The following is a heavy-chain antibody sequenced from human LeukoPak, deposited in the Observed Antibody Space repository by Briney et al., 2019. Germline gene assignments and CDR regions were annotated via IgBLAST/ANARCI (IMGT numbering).Heavy chain of an antibody. Sequence: GGSLRLSCAASGFTFSNAWMSWVRQAPGKGLEWVGRIKSKTDGGTTDYAAPVKGRFTISRDDSKNTLYLQMNSLKTEDTAVYYCTTEEGSYYYDSSGYRFVYWGQGTLVTVSS. J-gene: IGHJ4*02. D-gene: IGHD3-22*01. V-gene: IGHV3-15*01. CDR2: IKSKTDGGTT. CDR3: TTEEGSYYYDSSGYRFVY. CDR1: GFTFSNAW.